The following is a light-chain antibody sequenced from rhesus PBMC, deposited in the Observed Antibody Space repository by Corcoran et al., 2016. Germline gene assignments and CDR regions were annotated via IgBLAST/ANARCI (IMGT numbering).Light chain of an antibody. CDR1: QSVSSS. V-gene: IGKV3-42*03. Sequence: EIVMTQSPATLSLSPGERATLSCRARQSVSSSLAWYQQKPGQAPRILIYGASLRATGIPDRFSGSGLGTEFTLTSSSLQPDDFATYDCQQYNSAPLTFGGGTKVELK. CDR2: GAS. CDR3: QQYNSAPLT. J-gene: IGKJ4*01.